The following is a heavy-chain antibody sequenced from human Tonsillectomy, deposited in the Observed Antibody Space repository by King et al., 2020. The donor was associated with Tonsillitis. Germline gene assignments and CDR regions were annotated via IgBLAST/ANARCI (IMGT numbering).Heavy chain of an antibody. D-gene: IGHD3-3*01. CDR1: GYSFANYW. Sequence: QLVQSGAEVKKPGESLKISCNGSGYSFANYWIGWVRQMPGKGLEWMGIIYPGDSDTRYIPSFQGQVSISADKSISTAYLQWSSLKASDTAMYYCARGVVIPRGSFDYWGQGTLVTVSS. J-gene: IGHJ4*02. V-gene: IGHV5-51*03. CDR2: IYPGDSDT. CDR3: ARGVVIPRGSFDY.